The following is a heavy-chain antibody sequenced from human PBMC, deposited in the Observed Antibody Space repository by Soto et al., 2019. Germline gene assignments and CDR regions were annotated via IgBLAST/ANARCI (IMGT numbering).Heavy chain of an antibody. V-gene: IGHV3-33*03. CDR2: IWYDGSNK. Sequence: GGSLRLSCAASGFIFNEYGMHWVRQAPGKGLEWVAVIWYDGSNKYYADSVKGRFTISRDNSKNTMSLQMNSLRAEDTAVYYCARWGCSGCKCNLNRRRHALWGHGTLVTVSS. D-gene: IGHD2-15*01. CDR1: GFIFNEYG. J-gene: IGHJ4*01. CDR3: ARWGCSGCKCNLNRRRHAL.